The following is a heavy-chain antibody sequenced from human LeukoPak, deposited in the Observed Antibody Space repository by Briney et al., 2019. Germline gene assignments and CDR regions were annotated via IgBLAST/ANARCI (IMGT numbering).Heavy chain of an antibody. CDR2: MNPNSGNT. CDR1: GYTFTSYD. J-gene: IGHJ3*02. Sequence: ASVKVSCKASGYTFTSYDINWVRQATGQGLEWMGWMNPNSGNTGYAQKFQGRVTMTRNTSISTAYMELSSLRSEDTAVYYCARVQLEHHPYAFDIWGQGTMVTVSS. CDR3: ARVQLEHHPYAFDI. D-gene: IGHD1-1*01. V-gene: IGHV1-8*01.